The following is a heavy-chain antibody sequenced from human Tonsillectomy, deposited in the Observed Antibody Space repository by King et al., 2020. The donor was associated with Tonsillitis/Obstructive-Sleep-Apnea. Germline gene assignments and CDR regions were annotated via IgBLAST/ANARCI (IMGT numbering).Heavy chain of an antibody. Sequence: VQLVESGGGLVKPGGSLRLSCAASGFTFSDYYMNWIRQAPGKGLEWVSYISSSSSFTNYADSVKGRFTISRDNAKNSLYLQMNSLRAEDTAVYYCARPPELGYCSGGSCWRYFDLWGRGTLVTVSS. V-gene: IGHV3-11*05. CDR3: ARPPELGYCSGGSCWRYFDL. CDR1: GFTFSDYY. J-gene: IGHJ2*01. D-gene: IGHD2-15*01. CDR2: ISSSSSFT.